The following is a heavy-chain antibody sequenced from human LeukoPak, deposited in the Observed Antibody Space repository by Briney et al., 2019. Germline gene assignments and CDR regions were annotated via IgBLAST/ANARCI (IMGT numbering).Heavy chain of an antibody. CDR3: ARVFDSSGYPGY. J-gene: IGHJ4*02. D-gene: IGHD3-22*01. V-gene: IGHV4-39*01. CDR2: IYYSGST. Sequence: SETLSLTCTVSGGSFSSSSYYWGWLRQPPGKGLEWIGSIYYSGSTYCNPSLKSRVTISVDTSKNQFSLKVTSVTAADTAVYYCARVFDSSGYPGYWGQGTLVTVS. CDR1: GGSFSSSSYY.